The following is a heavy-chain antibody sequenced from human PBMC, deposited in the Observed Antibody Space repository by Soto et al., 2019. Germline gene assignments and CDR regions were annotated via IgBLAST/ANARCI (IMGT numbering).Heavy chain of an antibody. CDR3: ARDRGYDAHDYYYNAMDV. CDR2: ISADGSEK. D-gene: IGHD2-15*01. V-gene: IGHV3-7*01. J-gene: IGHJ6*02. Sequence: PGGSLRLSCAASGFTFSYSWMNWVRQAPGKGLEWVAYISADGSEKMHVASVTGRFTISRDNAKNSLFLEMNNLRAEDTAVYYCARDRGYDAHDYYYNAMDVWGQGTTVTVS. CDR1: GFTFSYSW.